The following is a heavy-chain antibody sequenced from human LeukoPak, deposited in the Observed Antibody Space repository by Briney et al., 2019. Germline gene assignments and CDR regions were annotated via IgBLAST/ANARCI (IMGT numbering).Heavy chain of an antibody. V-gene: IGHV3-23*01. CDR1: GFTFSSYA. CDR2: LSGSAGST. D-gene: IGHD4-17*01. J-gene: IGHJ4*02. CDR3: AKDSRYVTTNFDY. Sequence: GGSLRLSCAASGFTFSSYAMNWVRQAPGKGLEWVSVLSGSAGSTYYADSVRGRFTISRDNSKNTLYLQMNSLRAEDTAVYYCAKDSRYVTTNFDYWGQGTLVTVSS.